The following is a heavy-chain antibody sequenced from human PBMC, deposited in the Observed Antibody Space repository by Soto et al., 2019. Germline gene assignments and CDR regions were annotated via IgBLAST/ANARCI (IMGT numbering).Heavy chain of an antibody. CDR3: ARDSPPNDY. V-gene: IGHV1-18*01. J-gene: IGHJ4*02. CDR1: GHTFTSYG. CDR2: IRVYNGNT. Sequence: GASVKVSCKASGHTFTSYGISWVRQAPGQGLEWMGWIRVYNGNTNYAQKLQGRVTMTTDTSTSTAYMELRSLKSDDTAVYYCARDSPPNDYWGQGTLVTVSS.